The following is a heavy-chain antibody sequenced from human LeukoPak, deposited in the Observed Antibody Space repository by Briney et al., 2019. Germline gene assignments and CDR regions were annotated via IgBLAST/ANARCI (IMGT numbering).Heavy chain of an antibody. J-gene: IGHJ1*01. CDR1: EPIFSTYT. V-gene: IGHV3-30-3*01. Sequence: GGSLRLSCAASEPIFSTYTMHWVRQAPGKGLEWVATISYDGDNTFHADSVQGRFSISRDNSKNTLFLQMNSLRSEDTAVYYCARDQAAAAGSGGYFQHWGQGTLVTVSS. D-gene: IGHD6-13*01. CDR2: ISYDGDNT. CDR3: ARDQAAAAGSGGYFQH.